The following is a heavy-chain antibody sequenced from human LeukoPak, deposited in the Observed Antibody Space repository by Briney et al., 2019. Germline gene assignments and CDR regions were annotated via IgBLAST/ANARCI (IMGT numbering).Heavy chain of an antibody. CDR1: GHTFTSYD. CDR3: ARFHIVVVPATTSYYYYMDV. J-gene: IGHJ6*03. Sequence: ASVKVSCKASGHTFTSYDINWVRQATGQGLEWMGWMNPNSGNTGYAQKFQGRVTMTRNTSISTAYMELSSLRSEDTAVYYCARFHIVVVPATTSYYYYMDVWGKGTTVTISS. D-gene: IGHD2-2*01. CDR2: MNPNSGNT. V-gene: IGHV1-8*01.